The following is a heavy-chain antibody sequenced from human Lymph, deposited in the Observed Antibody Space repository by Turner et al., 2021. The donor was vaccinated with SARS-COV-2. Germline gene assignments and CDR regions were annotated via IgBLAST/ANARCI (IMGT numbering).Heavy chain of an antibody. J-gene: IGHJ6*02. CDR2: IIPILRIA. V-gene: IGHV1-69*10. CDR3: ARVVGGFGELGYYYYYGMDV. D-gene: IGHD3-10*01. CDR1: GGTFSSYA. Sequence: QVQLVQSGAEVKKPGSSVKVSCKASGGTFSSYAISWVRQAPGQGLEWIGGIIPILRIATYAQKFQCRVTITADKSTSTAYMELSSLRSEDTAVFYCARVVGGFGELGYYYYYGMDVWGQGTTVTVSS.